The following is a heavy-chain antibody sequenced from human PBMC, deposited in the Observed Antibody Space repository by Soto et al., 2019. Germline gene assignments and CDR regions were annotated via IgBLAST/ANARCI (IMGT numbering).Heavy chain of an antibody. Sequence: SETLSLTCTVSGGSISSGGYYWSWIRQHPGKGLEWIGYIYYSGSTYYNPSLKSRVTISVDTSKNQFSLNLSSVTAADTAVYYCASMSRGSWFDPWGQGTLVTVSS. D-gene: IGHD2-15*01. CDR2: IYYSGST. CDR3: ASMSRGSWFDP. V-gene: IGHV4-31*03. CDR1: GGSISSGGYY. J-gene: IGHJ5*02.